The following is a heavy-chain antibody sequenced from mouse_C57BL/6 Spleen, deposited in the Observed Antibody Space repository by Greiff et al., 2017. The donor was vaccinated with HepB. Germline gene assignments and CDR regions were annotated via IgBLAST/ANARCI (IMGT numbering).Heavy chain of an antibody. V-gene: IGHV1-81*01. CDR2: IYPRSGNT. CDR1: GYTFTSYG. J-gene: IGHJ2*01. Sequence: QVQLQQSGAELVRPGASVKLSCKASGYTFTSYGISWVKQRTGQGLEWIGEIYPRSGNTYYNEKFKGKATLTADKSSSTAYMELRSLTSEDSAVYFCARREDSSGSLYFDYWGQGTTLTVSS. CDR3: ARREDSSGSLYFDY. D-gene: IGHD3-2*02.